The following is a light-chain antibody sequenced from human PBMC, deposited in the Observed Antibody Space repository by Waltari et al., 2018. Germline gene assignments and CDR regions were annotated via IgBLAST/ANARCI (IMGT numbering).Light chain of an antibody. CDR3: QQAYSYPHS. CDR2: RAS. CDR1: PGIGNN. J-gene: IGKJ2*03. Sequence: DIQMTQSPSSLSASVGDTVTITCQASPGIGNNLNWYQQKPGKAPKLMIYRASSFQSGIPSRFSGSGSGTDFTLTISSLQPEDFATYYCQQAYSYPHSFGQGTKVEIK. V-gene: IGKV1-16*01.